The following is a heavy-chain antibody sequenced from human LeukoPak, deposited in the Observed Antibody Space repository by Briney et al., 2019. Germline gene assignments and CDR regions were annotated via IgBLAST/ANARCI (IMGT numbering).Heavy chain of an antibody. CDR2: ISSSSSYT. J-gene: IGHJ6*02. CDR1: GFTFSDYY. CDR3: ARVRRERRLYYYCYGMDV. Sequence: GGSLRLSCAASGFTFSDYYMSWIRQAPGKGLEWVSYISSSSSYTNYADSVKGRFTISRDNAKNSLYLQMNSLRAEDTAVYYCARVRRERRLYYYCYGMDVWGQGTTVTVSS. D-gene: IGHD1-26*01. V-gene: IGHV3-11*05.